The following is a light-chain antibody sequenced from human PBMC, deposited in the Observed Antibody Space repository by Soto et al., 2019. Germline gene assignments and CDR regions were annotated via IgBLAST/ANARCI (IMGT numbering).Light chain of an antibody. CDR3: QQSYSTPIT. J-gene: IGKJ5*01. CDR2: EAS. Sequence: DVQVSQSPATLSASVGDRLTITCRASQSISGWLTWYQQKPGKAPQLLIYEASSLESGVPSRFSGSGSGTDFTLTISSLQPEDFATYYCQQSYSTPITFGQGTRLEIK. CDR1: QSISGW. V-gene: IGKV1-39*01.